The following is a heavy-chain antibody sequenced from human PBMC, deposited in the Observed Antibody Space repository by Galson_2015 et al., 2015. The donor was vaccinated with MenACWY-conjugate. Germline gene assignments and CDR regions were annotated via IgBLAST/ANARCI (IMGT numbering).Heavy chain of an antibody. Sequence: SLRLSCAASGFSLRNYVMNWVRQTPGKGLEWVSSLSSVPYLTYYADSVKGRFTISRDNSKNTLYLQMNSLRAEDTAVYYCAKDKNFGDYGDFDYWGQGTLVTVSS. V-gene: IGHV3-23*01. CDR1: GFSLRNYV. J-gene: IGHJ4*02. CDR3: AKDKNFGDYGDFDY. D-gene: IGHD4-17*01. CDR2: LSSVPYLT.